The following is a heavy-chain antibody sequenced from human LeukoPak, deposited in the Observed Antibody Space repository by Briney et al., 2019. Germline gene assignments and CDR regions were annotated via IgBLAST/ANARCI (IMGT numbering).Heavy chain of an antibody. D-gene: IGHD3-10*01. Sequence: SETLSLTCTVSGYSISSGYYWGWIRQPPGKGLEWIGSIYHSGSTYYNPSLKSRVTISVDTSKNQFSLKLSSVTAADTAVYYCARADITMVRGVIISEFDYWGQGTLVTVSS. V-gene: IGHV4-38-2*02. CDR1: GYSISSGYY. CDR2: IYHSGST. J-gene: IGHJ4*02. CDR3: ARADITMVRGVIISEFDY.